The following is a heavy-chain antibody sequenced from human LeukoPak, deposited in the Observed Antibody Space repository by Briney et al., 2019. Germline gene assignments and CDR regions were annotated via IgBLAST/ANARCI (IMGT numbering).Heavy chain of an antibody. D-gene: IGHD3-10*01. CDR1: GGSISSYY. J-gene: IGHJ6*04. Sequence: TSETLSLTCTVPGGSISSYYWSWIRQPPGKGLEWIGYIYYSGSTNYNPSLKSRVTISVDTSKNQFSLKLSSVTAADTAVYYCAREVRGVSVDVWGKGTTVTVSS. V-gene: IGHV4-59*01. CDR2: IYYSGST. CDR3: AREVRGVSVDV.